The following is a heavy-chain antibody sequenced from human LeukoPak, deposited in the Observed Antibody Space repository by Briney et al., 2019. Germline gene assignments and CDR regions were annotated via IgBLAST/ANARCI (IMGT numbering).Heavy chain of an antibody. CDR1: GFTVSSDF. V-gene: IGHV3-66*01. J-gene: IGHJ4*02. D-gene: IGHD1-7*01. CDR3: ARDVNYDHHY. Sequence: GGSLRLSCAASGFTVSSDFMSWVRQAPGKGLEWISVIYIAGNTYYADSVKGRFTISRDNSKNTLYLQMNSLRAEDTAVYYCARDVNYDHHYWGQGTLVTVSS. CDR2: IYIAGNT.